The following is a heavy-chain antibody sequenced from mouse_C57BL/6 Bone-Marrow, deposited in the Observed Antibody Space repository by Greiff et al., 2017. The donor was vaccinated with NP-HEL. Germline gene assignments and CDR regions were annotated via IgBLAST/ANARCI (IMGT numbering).Heavy chain of an antibody. J-gene: IGHJ2*01. CDR2: ISSGGDYI. CDR3: TRGYGSSLDY. D-gene: IGHD1-1*01. V-gene: IGHV5-9-1*02. CDR1: GFTFSSYA. Sequence: EVKVEESGEGLVKPGGSLKLSCAASGFTFSSYAMSWVRQTPEKRLEWVAYISSGGDYIYYADTVKGRFTISRDNARNTLYLQMSSLKSEDTAMYYCTRGYGSSLDYWGQGTTLTVSS.